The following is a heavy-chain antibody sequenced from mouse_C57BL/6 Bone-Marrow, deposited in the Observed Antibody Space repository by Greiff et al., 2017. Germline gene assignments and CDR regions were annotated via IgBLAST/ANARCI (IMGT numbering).Heavy chain of an antibody. CDR2: INPSTGGT. J-gene: IGHJ2*01. D-gene: IGHD3-2*02. CDR3: ARREGLRPNYFDY. V-gene: IGHV1-42*01. CDR1: GYSFTGYY. Sequence: EVQLQQSGPELVKPGASVKISCKASGYSFTGYYMNWVKQSPEKSLEWIGEINPSTGGTTYNQKFKAKATLTVDKSSSTAYMQLKSLTSEDSAVYYCARREGLRPNYFDYWGQGTTLTVSS.